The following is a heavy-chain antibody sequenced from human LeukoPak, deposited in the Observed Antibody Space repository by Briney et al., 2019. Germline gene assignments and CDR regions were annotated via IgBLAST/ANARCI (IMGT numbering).Heavy chain of an antibody. V-gene: IGHV3-7*01. D-gene: IGHD2-2*02. CDR3: ARGGARRYCTSTSCYTPYYFDY. CDR1: GFTVSTNY. Sequence: GGSLRLSCAASGFTVSTNYMSWVRQAPGKGLEWVANIKQDGSEKYYVDSVKGRFTISRDNAKNSLYVQMNSQRAEDTAVYYCARGGARRYCTSTSCYTPYYFDYWGQGSLVTVSS. CDR2: IKQDGSEK. J-gene: IGHJ4*02.